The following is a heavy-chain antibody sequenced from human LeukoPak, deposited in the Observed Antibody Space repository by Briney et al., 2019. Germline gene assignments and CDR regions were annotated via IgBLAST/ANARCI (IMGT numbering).Heavy chain of an antibody. J-gene: IGHJ6*02. CDR2: INGDGSST. Sequence: GGSLRLSCAASGFTFSIYWMHWVRQAPGKGLVWVARINGDGSSTDYADSVEGRFTISRDNAKNTLYLQMNSLRAEDTAVYYCARESNGYFYGQYYYYYGMDVWGQGTTVTVSS. V-gene: IGHV3-74*01. CDR1: GFTFSIYW. D-gene: IGHD5-18*01. CDR3: ARESNGYFYGQYYYYYGMDV.